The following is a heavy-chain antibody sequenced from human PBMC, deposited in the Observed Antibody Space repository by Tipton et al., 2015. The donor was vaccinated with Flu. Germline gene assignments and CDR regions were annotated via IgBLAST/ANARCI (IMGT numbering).Heavy chain of an antibody. V-gene: IGHV1-46*01. CDR2: IYPAGGGI. D-gene: IGHD1-1*01. CDR1: GYTFTSYN. CDR3: ARDKGGGTYTFDV. J-gene: IGHJ3*01. Sequence: QLVQSGPEVKKPGASVKFSCKASGYTFTSYNMHWVRQAPGQGLEWMGIIYPAGGGISYAQKFQGRVIMTRDKSTGTVHMELSSLRSDDTAMYYCARDKGGGTYTFDVWGQGTMVTVSS.